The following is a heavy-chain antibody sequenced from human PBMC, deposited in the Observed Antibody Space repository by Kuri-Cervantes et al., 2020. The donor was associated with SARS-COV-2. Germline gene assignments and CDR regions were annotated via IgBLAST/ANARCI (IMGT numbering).Heavy chain of an antibody. V-gene: IGHV4-4*07. CDR1: GGSISSYY. CDR2: MYASGGT. D-gene: IGHD5-18*01. CDR3: ATVGYSYASQGYYYYYYTDV. J-gene: IGHJ6*03. Sequence: SETLSLTCTVSGGSISSYYWSWIRQSAGKGLEWIGLMYASGGTKYNPSLKSRVTMSVDTSKNQLSLKLRSVAAADTAVYYCATVGYSYASQGYYYYYYTDVWGKGTTVTVSS.